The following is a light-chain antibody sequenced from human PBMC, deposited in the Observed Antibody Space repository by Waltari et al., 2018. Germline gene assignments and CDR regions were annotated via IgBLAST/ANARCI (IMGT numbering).Light chain of an antibody. CDR3: QQYYSIALN. Sequence: DIQMSQSPSSLSASVGDRVTITCRASQGISSYLNWYQQKPGKAPKLLIYYANSLASGVPSRFSGSGSGTDYTLTISSLQPEDFATYYCQQYYSIALNFGGGTKVEIK. CDR2: YAN. J-gene: IGKJ4*01. V-gene: IGKV1-39*01. CDR1: QGISSY.